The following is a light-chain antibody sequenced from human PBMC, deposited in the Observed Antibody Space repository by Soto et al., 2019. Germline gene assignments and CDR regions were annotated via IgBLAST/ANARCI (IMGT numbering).Light chain of an antibody. Sequence: IQMTQSPSSLSAYVGDRVTITCRASQGIRDDLGWYQQKPGRAPRLLIYGASSLQSGVPSRFSGSGSGTDFTLAISSLQPEDSATYYCLQDINYPWTFGQGTKVDIK. CDR3: LQDINYPWT. CDR1: QGIRDD. V-gene: IGKV1-6*02. CDR2: GAS. J-gene: IGKJ1*01.